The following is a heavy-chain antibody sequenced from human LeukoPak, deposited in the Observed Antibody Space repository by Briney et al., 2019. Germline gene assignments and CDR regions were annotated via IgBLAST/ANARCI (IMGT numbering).Heavy chain of an antibody. CDR2: IHYSGST. CDR3: ARDKGALNYYGSGRNCFDP. D-gene: IGHD3-10*01. J-gene: IGHJ5*02. V-gene: IGHV4-59*01. CDR1: VGSISSYY. Sequence: PSETLSLTCTVSVGSISSYYWSWIRQPPGKGLEWIGYIHYSGSTNYNPSLKSRVTISVDTSKRQFSLKLSSVTAADTAVYYCARDKGALNYYGSGRNCFDPWGQGTLVTVSS.